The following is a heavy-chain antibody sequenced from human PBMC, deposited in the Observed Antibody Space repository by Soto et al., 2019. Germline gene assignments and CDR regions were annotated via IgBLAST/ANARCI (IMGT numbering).Heavy chain of an antibody. CDR3: ARSEQPHYYYGMDV. J-gene: IGHJ6*02. V-gene: IGHV3-48*03. D-gene: IGHD6-13*01. CDR2: ISSSGSTI. Sequence: GGSLRLSCAASGFTFSSYEMNWVRQAPGKGLEWVSYISSSGSTIYYADSVKGRFTISRDNAKNSLYLQMNSLRAEDTAVYYCARSEQPHYYYGMDVWGQGTTVTVSS. CDR1: GFTFSSYE.